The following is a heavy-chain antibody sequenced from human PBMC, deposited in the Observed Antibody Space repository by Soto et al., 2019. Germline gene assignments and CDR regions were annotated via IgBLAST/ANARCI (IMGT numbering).Heavy chain of an antibody. D-gene: IGHD2-21*01. CDR2: IYGSGRGI. J-gene: IGHJ4*02. CDR1: GLPHSSFA. V-gene: IGHV3-23*05. CDR3: AKDAVYNDGLWLMDH. Sequence: EVQLLESGGGLVQPGGSLRLSCTASGLPHSSFAMMWVRQAPGKGLECVSGIYGSGRGIEYADSVKGRFTISRDNSKNTVYLQMTDLRADDTDVYYCAKDAVYNDGLWLMDHWGQGTQVTVSS.